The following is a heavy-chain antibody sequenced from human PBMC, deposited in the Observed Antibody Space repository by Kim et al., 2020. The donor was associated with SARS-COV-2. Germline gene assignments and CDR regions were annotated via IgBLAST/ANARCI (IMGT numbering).Heavy chain of an antibody. CDR2: INPSGGDP. Sequence: ASVKVSCKAYGYTFTSNFMHWVRQAPGQGLEWMGIINPSGGDPIYAQKFQGRVTMTRDTSTNTIYMELSSLRSEDTAVYYCAREANSFDYWGQGTLVTVSS. CDR1: GYTFTSNF. CDR3: AREANSFDY. V-gene: IGHV1-46*01. J-gene: IGHJ4*02.